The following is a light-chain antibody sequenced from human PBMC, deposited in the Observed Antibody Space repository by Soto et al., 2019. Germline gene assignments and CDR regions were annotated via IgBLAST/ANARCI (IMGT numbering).Light chain of an antibody. J-gene: IGKJ1*01. CDR2: DAS. CDR1: HNIERY. Sequence: DIQMTQSPSTLSASVGDRVTITCRASHNIERYMAWYQQKPGRAPSLIIYDASTLERGVPSRFSGSGSGTEFTLTISSLQPDDFATYYCQQYNSYSTWTFGQGTKVDIK. CDR3: QQYNSYSTWT. V-gene: IGKV1-5*01.